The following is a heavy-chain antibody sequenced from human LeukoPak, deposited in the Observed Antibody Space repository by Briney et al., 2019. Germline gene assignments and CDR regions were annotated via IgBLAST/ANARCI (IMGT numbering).Heavy chain of an antibody. D-gene: IGHD3-22*01. CDR3: ARGPTVTYYYDSSGYYSKTIYGMDV. CDR1: GGSFSGYY. Sequence: SSETLSLTCAVYGGSFSGYYWSWIRQPPGKGLEWIWEINHIGSTNYNPSLKSRVTISVDTSKNQFSLKLSSVTAADTAVYYCARGPTVTYYYDSSGYYSKTIYGMDVWGQGTTVTVSS. J-gene: IGHJ6*02. CDR2: INHIGST. V-gene: IGHV4-34*01.